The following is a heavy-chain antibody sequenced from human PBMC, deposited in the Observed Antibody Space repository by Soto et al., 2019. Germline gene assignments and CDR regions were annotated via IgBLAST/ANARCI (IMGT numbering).Heavy chain of an antibody. V-gene: IGHV1-69*06. J-gene: IGHJ5*02. D-gene: IGHD3-16*01. CDR2: IIPVFGTV. CDR3: ARFASLGELLWFHP. CDR1: GGTFSNYA. Sequence: QEQLVQSGAEVKKPGSSVKVSCRASGGTFSNYAISWVRQAPGRGLEWMGGIIPVFGTVVYAQKIQGRVTMTADSSTRIAYMELSGLRSDDTAVYYCARFASLGELLWFHPWGQGTIVTVSS.